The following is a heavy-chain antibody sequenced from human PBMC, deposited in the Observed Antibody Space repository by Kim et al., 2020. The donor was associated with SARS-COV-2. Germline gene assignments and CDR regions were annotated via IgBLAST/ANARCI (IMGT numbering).Heavy chain of an antibody. J-gene: IGHJ6*02. D-gene: IGHD3-10*01. CDR2: VYSGSKST. CDR1: GFTFSRYA. CDR3: VTVAGSEDGPGRNWYGLDV. V-gene: IGHV3-23*03. Sequence: GGSLRLSCAASGFTFSRYAMTWVRQAPEKGPEWVSIVYSGSKSTYYGDSVKGRFTISRDDSESTVYLQMNSLRAEDTAVYYCVTVAGSEDGPGRNWYGLDVWGQGTTVIVSS.